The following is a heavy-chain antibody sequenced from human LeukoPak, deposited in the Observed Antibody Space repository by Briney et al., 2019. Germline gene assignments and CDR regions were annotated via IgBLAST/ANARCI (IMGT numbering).Heavy chain of an antibody. CDR2: IKEDGSEK. Sequence: GGSLRLSCAASGLNFSSRWMNWVRQAPGQGLEWVASIKEDGSEKHYVDSVKGRFTISRDNGKNSLYLQMNSLRAEDPAVYYWARDSGWWRFDFWGQGSMVTLS. V-gene: IGHV3-7*03. CDR1: GLNFSSRW. D-gene: IGHD6-13*01. J-gene: IGHJ4*02. CDR3: ARDSGWWRFDF.